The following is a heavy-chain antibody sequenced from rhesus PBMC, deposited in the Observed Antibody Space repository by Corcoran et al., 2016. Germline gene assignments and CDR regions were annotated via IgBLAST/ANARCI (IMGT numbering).Heavy chain of an antibody. CDR1: GGSITDYY. Sequence: QVQLQESGPGLVKPSETLSLTCSVSGGSITDYYWDWIRPPPGKGLEWIGNIYGTDRSTVYNPSLRSRVTLSVDTSKNHFSLKLNSVTAADTAVYFCARHSYYSGWFLDSWGQGVLVTVSS. CDR3: ARHSYYSGWFLDS. D-gene: IGHD6-31*01. J-gene: IGHJ1*01. V-gene: IGHV4S11*01. CDR2: IYGTDRST.